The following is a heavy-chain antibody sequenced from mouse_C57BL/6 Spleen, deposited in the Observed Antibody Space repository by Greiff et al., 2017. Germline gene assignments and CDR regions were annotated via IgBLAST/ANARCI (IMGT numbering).Heavy chain of an antibody. Sequence: QVQLQQPGAELVKPGASVKMSCKASGYTFTSYWITWVKQRPGQGLEWIGDIYPGSGSTNYNEKFKSKATLTVDTSSSTADMQLSSLTSADSAVYYCARTGAGDYLDYWGQGTTLTGSS. V-gene: IGHV1-55*01. CDR1: GYTFTSYW. CDR3: ARTGAGDYLDY. CDR2: IYPGSGST. J-gene: IGHJ2*01. D-gene: IGHD2-13*01.